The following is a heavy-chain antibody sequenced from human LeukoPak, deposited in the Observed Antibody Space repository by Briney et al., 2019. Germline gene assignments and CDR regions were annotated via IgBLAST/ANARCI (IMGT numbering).Heavy chain of an antibody. CDR1: GGSISSSSYY. CDR3: ARVAAKTVDY. V-gene: IGHV4-39*07. J-gene: IGHJ4*02. Sequence: SETLSLTCTVSGGSISSSSYYWGWIRQPPGKGLEWIGSMFYSGSTYHNPSLKSRVAISVDTSKDQFSLKLSSVTAADTAIYYCARVAAKTVDYWGQGTLVTVSS. D-gene: IGHD2-15*01. CDR2: MFYSGST.